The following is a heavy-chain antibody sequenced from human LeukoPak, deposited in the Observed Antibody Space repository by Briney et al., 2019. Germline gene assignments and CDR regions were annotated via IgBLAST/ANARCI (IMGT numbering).Heavy chain of an antibody. CDR1: GFTFSSYE. V-gene: IGHV3-48*03. CDR2: ISSSGSTI. CDR3: AKDSGILLWFGEYMDV. Sequence: GGSLRLSCAASGFTFSSYEMNWVRQAPGKGLEWVSYISSSGSTIYYADSVKGRFTISRDNARSSLYLQMNSLRAEDTAVYYCAKDSGILLWFGEYMDVWGKGTTVTISS. J-gene: IGHJ6*03. D-gene: IGHD3-10*01.